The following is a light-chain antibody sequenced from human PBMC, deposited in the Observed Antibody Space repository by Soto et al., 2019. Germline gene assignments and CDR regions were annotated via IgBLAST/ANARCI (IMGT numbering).Light chain of an antibody. CDR2: DAF. CDR1: QSVGSS. Sequence: EIVLTQSPATLSLSPGERATLSCRASQSVGSSLAWYQQKPGQPPRLLIYDAFNTAPGIPARFSGSGSGTDFTLTISSLDPEDFAVYYCQRRNGAWTFGPGTKVDVK. CDR3: QRRNGAWT. J-gene: IGKJ3*01. V-gene: IGKV3-11*01.